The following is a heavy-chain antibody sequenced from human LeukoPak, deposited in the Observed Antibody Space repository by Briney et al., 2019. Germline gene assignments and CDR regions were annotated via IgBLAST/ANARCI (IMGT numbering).Heavy chain of an antibody. V-gene: IGHV4-59*11. Sequence: SETLSLTCSVSSGSINSHYWSWIRQPPGKRLEWIGYIFNTGNTNYNPSLASRVTMSVDTSRAQFFLRLSPVTAADTAIYYCASRPADTTWYGVFDYWSQGTLVTVSS. D-gene: IGHD3-10*01. CDR2: IFNTGNT. CDR1: SGSINSHY. CDR3: ASRPADTTWYGVFDY. J-gene: IGHJ4*02.